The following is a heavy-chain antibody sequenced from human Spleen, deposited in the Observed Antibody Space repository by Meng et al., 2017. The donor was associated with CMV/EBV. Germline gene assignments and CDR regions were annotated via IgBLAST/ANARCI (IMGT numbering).Heavy chain of an antibody. CDR2: ISTSGTTM. V-gene: IGHV3-11*04. Sequence: LSLTCAASGLTFSDYYMNWIRQTPGKGLEWLAYISTSGTTMYYADSVKGRFTISRDNAKSSLYLQMSSLRVGDTAIYYCARIPVDTTFFIQEFYFDSWGLGTLVTVSS. CDR3: ARIPVDTTFFIQEFYFDS. J-gene: IGHJ4*02. CDR1: GLTFSDYY. D-gene: IGHD3-3*01.